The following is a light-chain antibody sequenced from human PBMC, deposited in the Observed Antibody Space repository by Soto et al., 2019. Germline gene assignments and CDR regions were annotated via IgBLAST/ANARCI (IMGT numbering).Light chain of an antibody. CDR2: AAS. CDR3: QSLNDYPIT. V-gene: IGKV1-9*01. J-gene: IGKJ5*01. CDR1: QGISSY. Sequence: DIQLTQSPSFLSASVGDRVTITCRASQGISSYLAWYHQKSGKAPKFLIYAASTLQSGVPSRFSGSGSGTEFTLTISSLQPEDCATYYCQSLNDYPITFGQGTRLEIK.